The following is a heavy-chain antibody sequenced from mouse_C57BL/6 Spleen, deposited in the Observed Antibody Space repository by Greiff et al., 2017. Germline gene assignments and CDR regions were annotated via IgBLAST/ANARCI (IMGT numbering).Heavy chain of an antibody. V-gene: IGHV5-4*01. CDR1: GFTFSSYA. Sequence: EVQVVESGGGLVKPGGSLKLSCAASGFTFSSYAMSWVRQTPEKRLEWVATISDGGSYTYYPDNVKGRFTISRDNAKNNLYLQMSHLKSEDTAMYYCARERGITTVSGDYFDYWGQGTTLTVSS. CDR2: ISDGGSYT. CDR3: ARERGITTVSGDYFDY. J-gene: IGHJ2*01. D-gene: IGHD1-1*01.